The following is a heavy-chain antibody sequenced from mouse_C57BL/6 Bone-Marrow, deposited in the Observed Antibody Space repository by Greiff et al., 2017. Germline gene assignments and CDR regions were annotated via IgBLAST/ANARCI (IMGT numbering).Heavy chain of an antibody. CDR1: GYTFTSYT. J-gene: IGHJ3*01. V-gene: IGHV1-4*01. CDR2: LNPSSGYT. CDR3: ANYGSTPFAY. D-gene: IGHD1-1*01. Sequence: QVQLQQSGAELARPGASVTMSCKASGYTFTSYTLHWVKQRPGPGLEWIGYLNPSSGYTKYNQKFKDKATLTADKSSSTAYMQLSSLTSEDSAVYYCANYGSTPFAYWGQGTLVTVSA.